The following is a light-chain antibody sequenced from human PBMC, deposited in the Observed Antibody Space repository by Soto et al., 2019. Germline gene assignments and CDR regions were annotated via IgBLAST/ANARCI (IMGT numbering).Light chain of an antibody. CDR3: QSYDSSLSVI. V-gene: IGLV1-40*01. CDR1: SSNIGAGYD. J-gene: IGLJ2*01. CDR2: DYN. Sequence: QAVVTQPPSVSGAPGQRVTISCTGSSSNIGAGYDVHWYQQLPGTVPKLLIYDYNKRPSGVPDRFSGSNSGTSASLAITGLQAEDEADYYCQSYDSSLSVIFGGGTKLTVL.